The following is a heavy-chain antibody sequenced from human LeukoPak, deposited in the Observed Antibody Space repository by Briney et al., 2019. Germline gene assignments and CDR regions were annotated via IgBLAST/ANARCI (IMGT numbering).Heavy chain of an antibody. J-gene: IGHJ4*02. Sequence: GGSLRLSCAASGFTFNSYAMNWVRQAPGKGLEWVSTISGSGGTTYYADSVKGRFTISRHNSKNTLFLQMNSLRAEDTAVYYCAKGDNSTWTVDYWGQGTLVTVSS. V-gene: IGHV3-23*01. CDR2: ISGSGGTT. D-gene: IGHD6-13*01. CDR1: GFTFNSYA. CDR3: AKGDNSTWTVDY.